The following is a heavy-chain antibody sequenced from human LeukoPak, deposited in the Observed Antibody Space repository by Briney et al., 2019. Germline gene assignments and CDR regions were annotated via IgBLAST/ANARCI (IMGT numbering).Heavy chain of an antibody. Sequence: GGSLRLSCAASGFSFSTYSMNWVRQAPGKGLEWVSYISHTGSTMSYADSVKGRFTISRDNARNSLYLQMNSLRAEDTAVYYCAIPPLSGTGSSRPLAEMDVWGQGTTVTVSS. V-gene: IGHV3-48*04. J-gene: IGHJ6*02. CDR1: GFSFSTYS. CDR3: AIPPLSGTGSSRPLAEMDV. D-gene: IGHD3-10*01. CDR2: ISHTGSTM.